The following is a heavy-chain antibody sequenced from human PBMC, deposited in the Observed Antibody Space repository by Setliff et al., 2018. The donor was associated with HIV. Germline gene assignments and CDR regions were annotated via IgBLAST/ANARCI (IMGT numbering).Heavy chain of an antibody. J-gene: IGHJ2*01. Sequence: PSETLSLTCTVSGGSMRSGSHFWSWIRQPAGKGLEWLGHVFVTGPTNYNSALGSRITISVEPTKNQSSLNLASATAADTAVYYCARAAYSGTYLWEPASDLWGPGTLVTVSS. V-gene: IGHV4-61*09. CDR3: ARAAYSGTYLWEPASDL. CDR1: GGSMRSGSHF. D-gene: IGHD1-26*01. CDR2: VFVTGPT.